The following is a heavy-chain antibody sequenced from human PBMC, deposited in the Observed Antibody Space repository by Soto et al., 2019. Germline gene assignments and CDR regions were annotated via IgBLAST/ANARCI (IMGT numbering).Heavy chain of an antibody. Sequence: EVQLVESGGGLIQPGGSLRLSCAVSGFTVSNNYMSWVRQAPGKGLEGVSVIYSGGYTAYGDSVKGRFTISRDNSKNTLFLQMKSRGPAAQAVFYWAAQRGGGGYWGQGTLVTVSS. V-gene: IGHV3-53*01. CDR3: AAQRGGGGY. J-gene: IGHJ4*02. CDR1: GFTVSNNY. CDR2: IYSGGYT. D-gene: IGHD6-25*01.